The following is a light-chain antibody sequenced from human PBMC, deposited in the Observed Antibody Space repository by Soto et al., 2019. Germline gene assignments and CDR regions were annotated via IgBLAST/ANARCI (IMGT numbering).Light chain of an antibody. V-gene: IGLV2-11*01. J-gene: IGLJ1*01. CDR2: DVS. CDR1: SSDVGGYNY. Sequence: SQPRSVSGSPVQSVTIACTGTSSDVGGYNYVSWYQQHPGKAPKLMIYDVSKRPSGVPDRFSGSKSGNTASLTISGLQAEDEADYYCCSYAGSYTSYVFGTGPKV. CDR3: CSYAGSYTSYV.